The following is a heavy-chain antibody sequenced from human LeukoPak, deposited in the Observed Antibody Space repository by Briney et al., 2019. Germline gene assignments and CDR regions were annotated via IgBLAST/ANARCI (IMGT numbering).Heavy chain of an antibody. D-gene: IGHD3-9*01. J-gene: IGHJ5*02. CDR2: INYSGMS. CDR3: AIRLATSRLATATTWFDP. CDR1: GESFVGFY. Sequence: SETLSLTCAVYGESFVGFYWNWIRQPPGKGREWIGEINYSGMSDYNPALKSRVAISADSSKRQYSLDLTSVTAADTAVYYCAIRLATSRLATATTWFDPWGQGTLVSVSS. V-gene: IGHV4-34*01.